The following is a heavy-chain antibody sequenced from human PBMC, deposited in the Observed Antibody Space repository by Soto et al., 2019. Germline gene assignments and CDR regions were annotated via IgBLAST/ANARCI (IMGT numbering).Heavy chain of an antibody. V-gene: IGHV4-39*01. CDR1: GGSLSSIIYS. J-gene: IGHJ6*02. CDR2: IFYSGTT. Sequence: LSLPCTVSGGSLSSIIYSGDWIRQPPGKGLEWIGSIFYSGTTYYNPSLKSRVTISVDTSKNQFSLELSSVTAADTAVYYCARHEGMTTSYYYYGLNVWGRGTTV. CDR3: ARHEGMTTSYYYYGLNV. D-gene: IGHD4-4*01.